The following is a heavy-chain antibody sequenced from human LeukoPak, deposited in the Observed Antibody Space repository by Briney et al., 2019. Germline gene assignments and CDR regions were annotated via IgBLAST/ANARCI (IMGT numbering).Heavy chain of an antibody. V-gene: IGHV3-21*01. Sequence: GGSLRLSCAASGFTFSSYSMNWVRQAPGKGLEWVSSISSSSSYIYYADSVKGRSTISRDNAKNSLYLQMNSLRAEDTAVYYCAREGRTHSYYYGMDVWGQGTTVTVSS. CDR2: ISSSSSYI. CDR1: GFTFSSYS. D-gene: IGHD1-14*01. CDR3: AREGRTHSYYYGMDV. J-gene: IGHJ6*02.